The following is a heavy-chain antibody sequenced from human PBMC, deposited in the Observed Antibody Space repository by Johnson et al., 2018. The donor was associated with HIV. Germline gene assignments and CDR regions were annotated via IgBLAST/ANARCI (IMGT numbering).Heavy chain of an antibody. CDR2: ISSDGNRK. J-gene: IGHJ3*01. CDR3: ARDLGLPENAFDL. D-gene: IGHD4-11*01. Sequence: QVQLVESGGGVVQPGGSLRLSCAASGFTFSYSAFHWVRQPPGEGLAWVALISSDGNRKYYADSLKGRFTISRDNSKNTLYLQMNSLRGGDTAVYYCARDLGLPENAFDLWGRGTMVTVSS. V-gene: IGHV3-30-3*01. CDR1: GFTFSYSA.